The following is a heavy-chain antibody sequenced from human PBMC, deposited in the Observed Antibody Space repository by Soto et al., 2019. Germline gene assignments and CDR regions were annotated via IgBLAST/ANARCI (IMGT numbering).Heavy chain of an antibody. CDR1: GFTFSSYW. CDR3: ARVLTGSWNWFDP. J-gene: IGHJ5*02. Sequence: EVQLVESGGGSVQPGESLRLACAASGFTFSSYWMHWVRQAPGKGLVWVSRINSDGSRTNYADSVKGRFTVSRDNAKNTQYLQMSSLRAEDTAVYCCARVLTGSWNWFDPWGQVNLVNVSS. CDR2: INSDGSRT. D-gene: IGHD6-13*01. V-gene: IGHV3-74*01.